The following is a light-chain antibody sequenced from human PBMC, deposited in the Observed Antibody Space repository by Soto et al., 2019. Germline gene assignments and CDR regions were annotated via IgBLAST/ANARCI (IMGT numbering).Light chain of an antibody. CDR1: SSDVGGSNH. CDR3: SSYATSSTLVL. J-gene: IGLJ3*02. V-gene: IGLV2-14*01. CDR2: DVS. Sequence: QSALTQPASVSGSPGQSFTISCTGTSSDVGGSNHVSWYQQHPGKAPKLMIFDVSTRPSGVSNRFSGSKSGNTASLTISGLQAEDEADYYCSSYATSSTLVLFGGGTKLTVL.